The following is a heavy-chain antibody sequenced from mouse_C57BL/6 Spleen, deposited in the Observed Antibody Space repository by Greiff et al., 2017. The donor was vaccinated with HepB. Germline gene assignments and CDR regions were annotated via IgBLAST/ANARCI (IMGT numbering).Heavy chain of an antibody. V-gene: IGHV1-81*01. J-gene: IGHJ2*01. D-gene: IGHD1-1*01. CDR1: GYTFTSYG. CDR3: ARRNYGSSPYYFDY. CDR2: IYPRSGNT. Sequence: QVQLKESGAELARPGASVKLSCKASGYTFTSYGISWVKQRTGQGLEWIGEIYPRSGNTYYNEKFKGKATLTADKSSSTAYMELRSLTSEDSAVYFGARRNYGSSPYYFDYWGQGTTLTVSS.